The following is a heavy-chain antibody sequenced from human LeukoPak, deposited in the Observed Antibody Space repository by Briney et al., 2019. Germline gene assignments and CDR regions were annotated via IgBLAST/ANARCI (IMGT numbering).Heavy chain of an antibody. Sequence: ASVKVSCKASGYTFTSYGISWVRQAPGQGLEWMGWISAYNGNTNYAQKLQGRVTMTTDTSTSTAYMELRSLRSDDTAVYYCARLTGIAARPGWFDPWGQGTLVTASS. D-gene: IGHD6-6*01. CDR1: GYTFTSYG. CDR2: ISAYNGNT. CDR3: ARLTGIAARPGWFDP. V-gene: IGHV1-18*01. J-gene: IGHJ5*02.